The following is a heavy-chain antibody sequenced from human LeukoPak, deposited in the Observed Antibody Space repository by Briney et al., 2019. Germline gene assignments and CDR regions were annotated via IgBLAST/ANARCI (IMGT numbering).Heavy chain of an antibody. CDR1: GGSISSNY. CDR2: IYSSGST. CDR3: ARRVAGAGFGY. V-gene: IGHV4-59*08. D-gene: IGHD6-19*01. J-gene: IGHJ4*02. Sequence: SETLSLTCTVSGGSISSNYWSWIRQPPGKGLEWIGNIYSSGSTNYNPSLKSRVSISVDTSKKQFSLKLSSVTAADTAVYYCARRVAGAGFGYWGQGTLVTVSS.